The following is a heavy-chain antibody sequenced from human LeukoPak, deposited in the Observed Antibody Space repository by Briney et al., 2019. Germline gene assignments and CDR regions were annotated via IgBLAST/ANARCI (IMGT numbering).Heavy chain of an antibody. CDR1: GFTFSSYA. CDR3: ARVLGENCSGGSCYPGGP. CDR2: ISYDGSNK. Sequence: PGGSLRLSCAASGFTFSSYAMHWVRQAPGKGLEWVAVISYDGSNKYYADSVKGRFTISRDNSKNTLYLQMNSLRAEDTAVYYCARVLGENCSGGSCYPGGPWGQGTLVTVSS. J-gene: IGHJ5*02. V-gene: IGHV3-30-3*01. D-gene: IGHD2-15*01.